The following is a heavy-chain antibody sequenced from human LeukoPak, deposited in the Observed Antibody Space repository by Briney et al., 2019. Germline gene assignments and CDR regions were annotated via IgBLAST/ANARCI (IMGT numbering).Heavy chain of an antibody. V-gene: IGHV3-7*03. D-gene: IGHD3-10*01. CDR3: ARASMVRGVHYYYGMDV. CDR1: GFTFSSYC. CDR2: LKQDGSEK. J-gene: IGHJ6*02. Sequence: GGSLRLSCAACGFTFSSYCMSWVRQAPGKGLEWVANLKQDGSEKYYVDSMKGRFTISRDNAKNSLYLQMNSLRAEDTAVYYCARASMVRGVHYYYGMDVWGQGTTVTVSS.